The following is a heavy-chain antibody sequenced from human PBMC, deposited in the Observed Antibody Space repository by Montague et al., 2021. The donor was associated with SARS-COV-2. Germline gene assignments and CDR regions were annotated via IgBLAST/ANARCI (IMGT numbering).Heavy chain of an antibody. D-gene: IGHD1-26*01. CDR3: WGGVGAPCNYYGMDV. CDR2: NHHRGST. Sequence: SETLSLTCTVSGYSISSGYYWGWIRQPPGKGLEWIGSNHHRGSTYYHPSLKSRVTISVDTSKNQFSLKLSSLTAADTAVYYSWGGVGAPCNYYGMDVWGQGTTVTVSS. CDR1: GYSISSGYY. J-gene: IGHJ6*02. V-gene: IGHV4-38-2*02.